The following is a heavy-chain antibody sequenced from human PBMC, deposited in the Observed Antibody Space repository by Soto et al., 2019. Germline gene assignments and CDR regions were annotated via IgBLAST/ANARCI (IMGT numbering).Heavy chain of an antibody. J-gene: IGHJ6*02. CDR1: GYTFTNYG. D-gene: IGHD6-13*01. CDR3: ARISGYSASWGDFYYGMKI. Sequence: VQLVQSGAALKNPGASVKVTCKASGYTFTNYGISWVRQAPGQGLEWMGWINTYHGNTKYAQKLQGRVTMTKDPSTSTAYMELTSLGSDDTAVYYCARISGYSASWGDFYYGMKIWGPGTTVIVSS. CDR2: INTYHGNT. V-gene: IGHV1-18*01.